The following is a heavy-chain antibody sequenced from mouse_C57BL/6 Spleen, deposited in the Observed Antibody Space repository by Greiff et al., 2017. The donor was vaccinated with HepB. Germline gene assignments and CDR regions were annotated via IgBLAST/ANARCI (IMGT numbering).Heavy chain of an antibody. D-gene: IGHD1-1*01. CDR3: ASYYYGSYWYFDV. CDR2: ISDGGSYT. J-gene: IGHJ1*03. CDR1: GFTFSSYA. Sequence: EVQRVESGGGLVKPGGSLKLSCAASGFTFSSYAMSWVRQTPEKRLEWVATISDGGSYTYYPDNVKGRFTISRDNAKNNLYLQMSHLKSEDTAMYYCASYYYGSYWYFDVWGTGTTVTVSS. V-gene: IGHV5-4*01.